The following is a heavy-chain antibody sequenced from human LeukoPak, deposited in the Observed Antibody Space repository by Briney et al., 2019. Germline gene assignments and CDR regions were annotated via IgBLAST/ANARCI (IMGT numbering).Heavy chain of an antibody. J-gene: IGHJ4*02. Sequence: PGRSLRLSCAASGFTFSSYGMHWVRQAPGKGLEWVAVISYDGSNKYYADSVKGRFTISRDNSKNTLYLQMNSLRAEDTAVYYCAKDRGYSYAYYFDYWGQGTLVTVSS. D-gene: IGHD5-18*01. CDR1: GFTFSSYG. V-gene: IGHV3-30*18. CDR2: ISYDGSNK. CDR3: AKDRGYSYAYYFDY.